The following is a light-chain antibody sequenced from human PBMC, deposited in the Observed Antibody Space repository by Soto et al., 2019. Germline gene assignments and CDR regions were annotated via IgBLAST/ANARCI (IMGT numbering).Light chain of an antibody. V-gene: IGLV1-51*01. CDR1: NSNIGNNY. J-gene: IGLJ2*01. Sequence: QSVLTQPPSVSAAAGQRVTIACSGSNSNIGNNYVAWYQQLPGTAPKLLIYDNTKRPSGISDRFSGSKSGASATLGITGLQTGDEADYFCGAWDSSLTAVVFGGGTKLTVL. CDR3: GAWDSSLTAVV. CDR2: DNT.